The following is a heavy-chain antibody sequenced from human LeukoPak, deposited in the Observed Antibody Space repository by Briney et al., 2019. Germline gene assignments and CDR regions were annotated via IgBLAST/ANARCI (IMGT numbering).Heavy chain of an antibody. D-gene: IGHD6-13*01. V-gene: IGHV3-53*01. CDR3: ARDYTVPRAAIVTES. J-gene: IGHJ5*02. CDR2: IYSGGTT. Sequence: GGSLRLSCAASGFTVSSNYTSWVRQAPGKGLEWVAVIYSGGTTSYADSVKGRFTISRDNSKNTLYLQMNSLRAEDTAVYYCARDYTVPRAAIVTESWGQGTLVTVSS. CDR1: GFTVSSNY.